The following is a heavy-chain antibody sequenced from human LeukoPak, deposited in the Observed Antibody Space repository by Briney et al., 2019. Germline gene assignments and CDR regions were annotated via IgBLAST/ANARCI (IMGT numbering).Heavy chain of an antibody. Sequence: PGGSLRLSCAASGFTFSSYAMNWARQAPGKGLEWVSTITGSGGDTYYADSVMGRFTISRDNSKNTLYLQMNSLRAEDTAIYYCAKDPYVGGGYHFDSWGQGSLVTVSS. CDR2: ITGSGGDT. V-gene: IGHV3-23*01. J-gene: IGHJ4*02. D-gene: IGHD3-22*01. CDR1: GFTFSSYA. CDR3: AKDPYVGGGYHFDS.